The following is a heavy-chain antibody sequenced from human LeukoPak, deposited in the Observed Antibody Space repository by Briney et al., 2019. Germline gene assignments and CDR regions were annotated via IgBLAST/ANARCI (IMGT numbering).Heavy chain of an antibody. CDR3: ARVPASSWYAYYFDY. Sequence: GGSLRLSCAASGFTFSSYSMNWVRQAPGKGLEWVSSISSSSSYIYYAASVKGRFTISRDNAKNSLYLQMNSLRAEDTAVYYCARVPASSWYAYYFDYWGQGTLVTVSS. CDR2: ISSSSSYI. CDR1: GFTFSSYS. D-gene: IGHD6-13*01. V-gene: IGHV3-21*01. J-gene: IGHJ4*02.